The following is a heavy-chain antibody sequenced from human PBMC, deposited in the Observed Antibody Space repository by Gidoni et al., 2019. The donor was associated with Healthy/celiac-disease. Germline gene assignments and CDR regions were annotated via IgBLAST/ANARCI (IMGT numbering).Heavy chain of an antibody. Sequence: QVQLQESGPGLVKPSETLSLTCTVSGCSISSYYWSWIRQPPGKGLEWSGYIYYSGSTNYNPSLKSRVTISVDTSKNQFSLKLSSVTAADTAVYYCARQEGRSRSFDYWGQGTLVTVSS. J-gene: IGHJ4*02. CDR3: ARQEGRSRSFDY. V-gene: IGHV4-59*08. D-gene: IGHD1-26*01. CDR2: IYYSGST. CDR1: GCSISSYY.